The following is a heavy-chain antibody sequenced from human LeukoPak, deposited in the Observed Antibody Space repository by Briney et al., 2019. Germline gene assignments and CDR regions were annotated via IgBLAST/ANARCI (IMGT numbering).Heavy chain of an antibody. CDR1: GGSISSGDYY. D-gene: IGHD3-9*01. J-gene: IGHJ4*02. Sequence: SQTLSLTCTVSGGSISSGDYYWSWVRQPPGKGLEWIGYIYYSGSTYYNPSLKSRVTISVDTSKNQFSLKLSSVTAADTAVYYCAGEGYDISDVLGFDYWGQGTLVTVSS. CDR2: IYYSGST. CDR3: AGEGYDISDVLGFDY. V-gene: IGHV4-30-4*01.